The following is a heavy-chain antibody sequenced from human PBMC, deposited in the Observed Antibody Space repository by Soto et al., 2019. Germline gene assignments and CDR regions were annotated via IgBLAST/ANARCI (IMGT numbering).Heavy chain of an antibody. J-gene: IGHJ4*02. CDR3: ARIKVGGRDLDYFDS. V-gene: IGHV4-38-2*02. D-gene: IGHD2-15*01. CDR2: VHDSGTT. Sequence: PSETLSLTCTVSGYSISSGYHWAWIRQPPGKGLEWLGSVHDSGTTYYNPSLKSRLTISVDTSKSHFSLRLSSVTAADTAVFYCARIKVGGRDLDYFDSWGLGTLVTVSS. CDR1: GYSISSGYH.